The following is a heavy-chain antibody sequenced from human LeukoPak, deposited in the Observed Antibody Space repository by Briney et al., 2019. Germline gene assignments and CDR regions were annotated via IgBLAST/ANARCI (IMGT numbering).Heavy chain of an antibody. CDR2: INHSGST. V-gene: IGHV4-34*01. CDR3: AIGIAVAGTYFDY. D-gene: IGHD6-19*01. CDR1: GGSFSGYY. Sequence: PSETLSLTCAVYGGSFSGYYWSWIRQPPGKGLEWIGEINHSGSTNYNPSLKSRVTTSVDTSKNQFSLKLSSVTAADTAVYYCAIGIAVAGTYFDYWGQGTLVTVSS. J-gene: IGHJ4*02.